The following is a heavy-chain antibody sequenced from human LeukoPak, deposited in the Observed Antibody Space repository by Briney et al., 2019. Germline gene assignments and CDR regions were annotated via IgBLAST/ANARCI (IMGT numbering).Heavy chain of an antibody. V-gene: IGHV2-5*02. CDR1: GFSLITSGVG. D-gene: IGHD6-13*01. J-gene: IGHJ3*02. CDR2: IYWDDDK. CDR3: AHRQLAAAGTSAFDI. Sequence: SGPTLVNPTQTLTLTCTFSGFSLITSGVGVGWIRQPPGKALEWLALIYWDDDKRYSPSLKSRLTITKDTSKNQVVLTMTNMDPVDTATYYCAHRQLAAAGTSAFDIWGQGTMVTVSS.